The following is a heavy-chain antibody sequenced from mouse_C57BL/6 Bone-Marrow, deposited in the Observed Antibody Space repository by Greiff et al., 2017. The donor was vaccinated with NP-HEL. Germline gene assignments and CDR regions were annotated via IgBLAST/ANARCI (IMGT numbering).Heavy chain of an antibody. V-gene: IGHV5-17*01. J-gene: IGHJ3*01. Sequence: EVKLMESGGGLVKPGGSLKLSCAASGFTFSDYGMHWVRQAPEKGLEWVAYISSGSSTIYYADTVKGRFTISRDNAKNTLFLQMTSLRSEDTAMYYCAGRRFAYWGQGTLVTVSA. CDR3: AGRRFAY. CDR2: ISSGSSTI. CDR1: GFTFSDYG.